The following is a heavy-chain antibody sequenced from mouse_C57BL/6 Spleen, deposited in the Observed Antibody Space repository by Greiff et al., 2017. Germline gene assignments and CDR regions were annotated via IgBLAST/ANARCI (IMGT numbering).Heavy chain of an antibody. D-gene: IGHD3-3*01. CDR2: INPGSGGT. CDR3: ARRDHYFDY. V-gene: IGHV1-54*01. Sequence: VQLQQSGAELVRPGTSVKVSCKASGYAFTNYLIERVKQRPGQGLEWIGVINPGSGGTNYNEKFKGKATLTADKSSSTAYMQLSSLTSEDSAVYFCARRDHYFDYWGQGTTLTVSS. CDR1: GYAFTNYL. J-gene: IGHJ2*01.